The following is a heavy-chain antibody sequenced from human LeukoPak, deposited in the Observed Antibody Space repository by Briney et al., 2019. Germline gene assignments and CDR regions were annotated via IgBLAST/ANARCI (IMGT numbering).Heavy chain of an antibody. CDR1: GFTFSSYS. J-gene: IGHJ6*03. V-gene: IGHV3-21*04. CDR2: ISSSSSYI. D-gene: IGHD3-10*01. CDR3: ARGRTELWFGESRGYYMDV. Sequence: GGSLRLSCAASGFTFSSYSMNWVRQAPGKGLEWVSSISSSSSYIYYADSVKGRFTISRDSAKNSLYLQMNSLRAEDTAVYYCARGRTELWFGESRGYYMDVRGKGTTVTISS.